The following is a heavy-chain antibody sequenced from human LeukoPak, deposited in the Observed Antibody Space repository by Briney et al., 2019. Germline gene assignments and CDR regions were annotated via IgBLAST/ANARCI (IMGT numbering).Heavy chain of an antibody. V-gene: IGHV4-61*02. Sequence: SETLSLTCTVSGGSINSGNYYWPWLRQPAGKRLEYIGRIYTSGAISYSPSLKSRVIISADTSKNQISLKLNSVTAADTAVYYCAAMIGYFDYWGQGILVTVSS. D-gene: IGHD3-22*01. CDR2: IYTSGAI. J-gene: IGHJ4*02. CDR3: AAMIGYFDY. CDR1: GGSINSGNYY.